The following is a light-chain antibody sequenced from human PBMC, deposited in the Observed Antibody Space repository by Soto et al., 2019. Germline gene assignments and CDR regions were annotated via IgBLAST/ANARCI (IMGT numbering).Light chain of an antibody. CDR1: ELGHKY. CDR2: QNR. V-gene: IGLV3-1*01. Sequence: SYELTQPPSVSVSPGQTASITCFGDELGHKYVSWYQQRPGQTPVLVISQNRKRPSGIPERFSGSNSGNTATLTISGTQAMDEADYYCQTWDSTTGVFGGGTKLTVL. J-gene: IGLJ2*01. CDR3: QTWDSTTGV.